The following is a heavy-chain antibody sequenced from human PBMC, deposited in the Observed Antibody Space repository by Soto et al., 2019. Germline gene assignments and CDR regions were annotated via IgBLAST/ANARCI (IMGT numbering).Heavy chain of an antibody. V-gene: IGHV3-33*01. CDR2: IWSDGGKK. D-gene: IGHD2-8*01. CDR3: ARWGVSAAHNVLDY. J-gene: IGHJ4*02. Sequence: QVQLVESGGGVVQPGRSLRLSCAASAFTFSDYGMHWVRQAPGKGLEWVAVIWSDGGKKYYADSVKGRFTISRDNSINTVFLEMDSLRGEDTAVYYCARWGVSAAHNVLDYWGQGTLVTVSS. CDR1: AFTFSDYG.